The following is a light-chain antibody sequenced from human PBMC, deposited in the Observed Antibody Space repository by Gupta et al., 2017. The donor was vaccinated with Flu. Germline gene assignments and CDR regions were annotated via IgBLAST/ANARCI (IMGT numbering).Light chain of an antibody. Sequence: GDTSPKQYSSCDQLKPGQAPILVMYKDTERPSGIPGRFSGSSSTTTVTLTIRGVQAEDEADYYCQSARNGAAYPGIFGGGTTLTVL. V-gene: IGLV3-25*03. CDR2: KDT. CDR3: QSARNGAAYPGI. J-gene: IGLJ2*01. CDR1: TSPKQY.